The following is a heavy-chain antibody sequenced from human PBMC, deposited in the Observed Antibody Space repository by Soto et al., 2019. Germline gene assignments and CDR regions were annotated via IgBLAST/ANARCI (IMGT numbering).Heavy chain of an antibody. V-gene: IGHV3-23*01. CDR3: AKEGQQLGGGYFDY. CDR1: GFTFSSYA. D-gene: IGHD6-13*01. Sequence: EVQLLESGGGLVQPGGSLRLSCAASGFTFSSYAVSWVRQAPGKGLEWVSAISGSGVNTYYADSVKGRFTISRDNSKNTQYLQMNSLRAEDTAVYYCAKEGQQLGGGYFDYWGQGTLVTVSS. J-gene: IGHJ4*02. CDR2: ISGSGVNT.